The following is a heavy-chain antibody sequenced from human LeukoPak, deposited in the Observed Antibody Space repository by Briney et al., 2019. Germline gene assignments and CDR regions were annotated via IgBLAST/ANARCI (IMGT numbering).Heavy chain of an antibody. CDR3: AKDHSAYNWKSWFDP. J-gene: IGHJ5*02. D-gene: IGHD1-1*01. Sequence: GGSLRLSCAASGFTFSSYAMSWVRQAPGKGLEWVSAISGSGGSTYYADSVKGRFTISRDNSKNTLYLQMNSLRAEDTAVYYCAKDHSAYNWKSWFDPWGQGTLVTVSS. CDR1: GFTFSSYA. V-gene: IGHV3-23*01. CDR2: ISGSGGST.